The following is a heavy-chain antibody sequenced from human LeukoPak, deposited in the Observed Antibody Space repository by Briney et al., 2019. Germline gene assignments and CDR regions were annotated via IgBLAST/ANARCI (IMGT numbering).Heavy chain of an antibody. CDR3: ARDLGSGYDYFDY. Sequence: GASVKVSCKASGYTFTGYYMHWVRQAPGQGLGWMGWINPNSGGTNYAQKFQGRVTMTRDTSISTAYMELSRLRSDDTAVYYCARDLGSGYDYFDYWGQGTLVTVSS. J-gene: IGHJ4*02. D-gene: IGHD5-12*01. V-gene: IGHV1-2*02. CDR1: GYTFTGYY. CDR2: INPNSGGT.